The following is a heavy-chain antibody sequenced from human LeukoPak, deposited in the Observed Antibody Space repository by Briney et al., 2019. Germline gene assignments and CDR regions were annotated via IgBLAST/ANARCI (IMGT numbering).Heavy chain of an antibody. D-gene: IGHD5-12*01. V-gene: IGHV3-30-3*01. Sequence: QTGGSLRLSCAASGFTFSSYARHWVRQAPGKGLEWVAVISYDGSNKYYADSVEGRFTISRDNSKNTLYLQMNSLRAEDTAVYYCARDHGSSGYDSSFFDYWGQGTLVTVSS. J-gene: IGHJ4*02. CDR3: ARDHGSSGYDSSFFDY. CDR2: ISYDGSNK. CDR1: GFTFSSYA.